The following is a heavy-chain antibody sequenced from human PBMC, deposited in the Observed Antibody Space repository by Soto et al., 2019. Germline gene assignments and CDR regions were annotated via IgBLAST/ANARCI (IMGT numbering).Heavy chain of an antibody. V-gene: IGHV4-39*01. J-gene: IGHJ3*02. CDR3: ARHVSKSGNGYEAADAFDI. D-gene: IGHD5-12*01. CDR2: IYYSGST. CDR1: GVSISSSSYY. Sequence: PSETLSLTCTVSGVSISSSSYYWGWIRQPPGKGLEWIGSIYYSGSTYYNPSLKSRVTISVDTSKNQFSLKLSSVTAADTAVYYCARHVSKSGNGYEAADAFDIWGQGTMVTVSS.